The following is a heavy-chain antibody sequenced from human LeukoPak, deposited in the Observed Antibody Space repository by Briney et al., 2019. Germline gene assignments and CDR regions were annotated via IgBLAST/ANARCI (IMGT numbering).Heavy chain of an antibody. V-gene: IGHV4-59*01. CDR2: IHHSGT. J-gene: IGHJ5*02. D-gene: IGHD2-15*01. Sequence: PSETLSLTCPVSGGTISNYFWSWIRQAQGKGLEWIGFIHHSGTKYSPSLKSRVTISLETSKNQFSLKVNSGTAADTAVYYCARDLERDVIGGFDPWGQGTLVTVSS. CDR1: GGTISNYF. CDR3: ARDLERDVIGGFDP.